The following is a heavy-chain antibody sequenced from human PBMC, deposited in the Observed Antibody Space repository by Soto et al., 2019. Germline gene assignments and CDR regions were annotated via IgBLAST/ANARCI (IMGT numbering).Heavy chain of an antibody. V-gene: IGHV1-2*02. J-gene: IGHJ4*02. D-gene: IGHD3-22*01. CDR2: INPNSGGT. CDR3: ARGKYYDSSGCPDY. Sequence: GASVKVSCKASGYTFTGYYMHWVRQAPGQGLEWMGWINPNSGGTNYAQKFQGRVTMTRDTSISTAYMELSRLRSDDTAVYYCARGKYYDSSGCPDYWGQGNLVTVSS. CDR1: GYTFTGYY.